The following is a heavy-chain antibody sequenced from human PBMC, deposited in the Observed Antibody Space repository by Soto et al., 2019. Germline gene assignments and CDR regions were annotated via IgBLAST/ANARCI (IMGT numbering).Heavy chain of an antibody. CDR2: IWYDGSNK. CDR1: GFTFSSYG. Sequence: QVQLVESGGGVVQPGRSLRLSCAASGFTFSSYGMHWVRQAPGKGLEWVAVIWYDGSNKFYADSVKGRFTISRDNSKNTLYLQMSSLRAEDTAVYYCARTDIVVVVDATLRGYYGMDVWGQGTTVTVSS. CDR3: ARTDIVVVVDATLRGYYGMDV. D-gene: IGHD2-15*01. J-gene: IGHJ6*02. V-gene: IGHV3-33*01.